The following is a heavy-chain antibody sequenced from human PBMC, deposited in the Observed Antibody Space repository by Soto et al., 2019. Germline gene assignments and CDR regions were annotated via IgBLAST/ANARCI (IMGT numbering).Heavy chain of an antibody. J-gene: IGHJ6*02. V-gene: IGHV1-46*01. Sequence: AASVKVSCKASGYTFTSYYMHWVRQAPGQGLEWMGIINPSGGSTSYAQKFQGRVTMTRDTSTSTVYMELSSLRSEDTAVYYCARDPYSSSPLYYYYYGMDVWGQGTTVTVSS. CDR1: GYTFTSYY. CDR2: INPSGGST. D-gene: IGHD6-6*01. CDR3: ARDPYSSSPLYYYYYGMDV.